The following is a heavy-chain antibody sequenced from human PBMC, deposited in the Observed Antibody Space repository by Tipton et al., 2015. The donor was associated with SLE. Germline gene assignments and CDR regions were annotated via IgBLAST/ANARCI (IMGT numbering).Heavy chain of an antibody. D-gene: IGHD1-7*01. J-gene: IGHJ1*01. V-gene: IGHV4-39*07. Sequence: TLSLTCTVSGGSITSSSYYWGWIRQPPGKGLEWIGSFFYSESTYYYNPSLKGRITMFLDTSKNQFSLSLSSVTAADTAMYYCARETLTGTITFWGQGTLVTVSS. CDR1: GGSITSSSYY. CDR2: FFYSESTY. CDR3: ARETLTGTITF.